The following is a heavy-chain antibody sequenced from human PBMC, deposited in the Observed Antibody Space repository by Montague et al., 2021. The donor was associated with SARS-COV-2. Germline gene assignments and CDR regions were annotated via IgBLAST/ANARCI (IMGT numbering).Heavy chain of an antibody. V-gene: IGHV4-31*03. J-gene: IGHJ3*02. Sequence: TLSLTCTVSGGSISSGGYYWSWIRQHPGKGLEWIGYIYYSGSTYYNPSLKSRVTISVDTSKNQFSLKLSSVTAADTAVYYCVRATAGPAALFMGFSRPIDAFDIWGQGTIVTVSS. CDR2: IYYSGST. CDR1: GGSISSGGYY. D-gene: IGHD2-2*01. CDR3: VRATAGPAALFMGFSRPIDAFDI.